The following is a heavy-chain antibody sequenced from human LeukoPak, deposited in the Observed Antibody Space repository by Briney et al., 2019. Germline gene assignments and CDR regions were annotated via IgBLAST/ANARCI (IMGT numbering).Heavy chain of an antibody. CDR1: GGSFSAYY. CDR2: INHSGST. CDR3: ARVSRLWWARDI. V-gene: IGHV4-34*01. D-gene: IGHD2-21*01. J-gene: IGHJ3*02. Sequence: SETLSLTCAVYGGSFSAYYWSWIRQPPGKGLEWIGEINHSGSTNYNPSLKSRVNTSVDTSKNQFSLKLSSVTAADTAVYYCARVSRLWWARDIWGQGTMVTVSS.